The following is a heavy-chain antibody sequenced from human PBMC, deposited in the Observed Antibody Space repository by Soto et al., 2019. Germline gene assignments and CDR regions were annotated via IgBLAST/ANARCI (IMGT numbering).Heavy chain of an antibody. CDR3: ARSGPSYSSGYRARPYFDY. D-gene: IGHD5-18*01. CDR1: GGSISSGGYY. Sequence: SETLSLTCTVSGGSISSGGYYWIWIRQHPGKGLEWIGYIYYSGSTYYNPSLKSRVTISVDTSKNQFSLKLSSVTAADTAVYYCARSGPSYSSGYRARPYFDYWGQGTLVTVSS. J-gene: IGHJ4*02. CDR2: IYYSGST. V-gene: IGHV4-31*03.